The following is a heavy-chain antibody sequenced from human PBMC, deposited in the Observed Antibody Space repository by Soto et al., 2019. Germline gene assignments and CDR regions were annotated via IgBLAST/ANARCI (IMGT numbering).Heavy chain of an antibody. Sequence: SETLSLTCTVPGGSISSGGYYWSWVRQHPGKGLEWIGYIYYSGSTYYNPSLKSRVTMSVDTSQNQFFLRLSSVTAADTAVYYCARSPSVEAFDIWGLGTMVTVSS. CDR3: ARSPSVEAFDI. J-gene: IGHJ3*02. CDR1: GGSISSGGYY. V-gene: IGHV4-31*03. CDR2: IYYSGST.